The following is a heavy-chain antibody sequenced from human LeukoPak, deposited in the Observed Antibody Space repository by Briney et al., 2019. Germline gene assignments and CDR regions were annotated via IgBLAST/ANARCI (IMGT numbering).Heavy chain of an antibody. D-gene: IGHD2-2*01. V-gene: IGHV4-59*01. CDR3: ARTTEGYCRSTSCYGFYYYYYMDV. J-gene: IGHJ6*03. Sequence: PSETLSLTCGVSGGSISGYYWSWIRQSPGKGLEWIGNIYYSGSSNNNPSLNNYNPSLKSRVTISVDTSKNQFSLKLTSVTAADTAVYYCARTTEGYCRSTSCYGFYYYYYMDVWGKGTTVTISS. CDR1: GGSISGYY. CDR2: IYYSGSSNNNPSLN.